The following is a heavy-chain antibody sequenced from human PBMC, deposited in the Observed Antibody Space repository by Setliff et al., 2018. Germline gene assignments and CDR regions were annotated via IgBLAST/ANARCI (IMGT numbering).Heavy chain of an antibody. CDR1: GGSISSSSYY. D-gene: IGHD3-9*01. CDR3: ARTLYDYDILTGPGYYFDY. J-gene: IGHJ4*02. Sequence: SETLSLTCTVSGGSISSSSYYWGWIRQPPGKGLEWIGSIYYSGSTYYNPSLKSRVTISVDTSKNQFSPKLSSVTAADTAVYYCARTLYDYDILTGPGYYFDYWGQGTLVTVSS. CDR2: IYYSGST. V-gene: IGHV4-39*07.